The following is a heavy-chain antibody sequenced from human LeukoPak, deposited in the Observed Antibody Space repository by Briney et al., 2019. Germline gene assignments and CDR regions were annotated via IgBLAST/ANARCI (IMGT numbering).Heavy chain of an antibody. Sequence: GESLKISCKGSGYSFTSYWIGWVRQMPGKGLEWMGIIYPGDSDTRYSPSFEGQVTISADKSTSTAYLQWSSLKASDTAMYYCARQTRDGSGSRGYSFDYWGQGTLVTVSS. CDR1: GYSFTSYW. CDR2: IYPGDSDT. V-gene: IGHV5-51*01. CDR3: ARQTRDGSGSRGYSFDY. D-gene: IGHD3-10*01. J-gene: IGHJ4*02.